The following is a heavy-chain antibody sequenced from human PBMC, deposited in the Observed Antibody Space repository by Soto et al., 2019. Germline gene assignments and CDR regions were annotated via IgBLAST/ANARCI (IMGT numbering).Heavy chain of an antibody. CDR2: INSDGSST. V-gene: IGHV3-74*01. J-gene: IGHJ6*02. CDR3: AREGYSYGLGYYYYYYGMDV. CDR1: GFTFSSYW. Sequence: PVGSLRLSCAASGFTFSSYWMHWVRQAPGKGLVWVSRINSDGSSTSYADSVKGRFTISRDNAKNTLYLQMNSLRAEDTAVYYCAREGYSYGLGYYYYYYGMDVWGQGTTVTVSS. D-gene: IGHD5-18*01.